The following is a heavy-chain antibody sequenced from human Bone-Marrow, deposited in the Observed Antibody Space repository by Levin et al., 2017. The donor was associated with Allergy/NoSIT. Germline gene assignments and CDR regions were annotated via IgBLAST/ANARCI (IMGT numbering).Heavy chain of an antibody. CDR1: GFTFSSYG. J-gene: IGHJ6*02. Sequence: QRGESLKISCAASGFTFSSYGMHWVRQAPGKGLEWVAVISYDGSNKYYADSVKGRFTISRDNSKNTLYLQMNSLRAEDTAVYYCAKDPSVTTFIYYGMDVWGQGTTVTVSS. CDR3: AKDPSVTTFIYYGMDV. CDR2: ISYDGSNK. D-gene: IGHD4-11*01. V-gene: IGHV3-30*18.